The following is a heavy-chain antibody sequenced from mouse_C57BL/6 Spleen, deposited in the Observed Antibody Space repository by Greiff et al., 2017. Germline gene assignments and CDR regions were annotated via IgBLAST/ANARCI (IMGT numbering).Heavy chain of an antibody. CDR3: ANGSTLWYFDV. Sequence: VQLQQPGAELVKPGASVKLSCKASGYTFTSYWMQWVKQRPGQGLEWIGEIDPSDSYTNYNQKFKGKATLTVDTSSSTAYMQLSSLTSEVSAVYYCANGSTLWYFDVWGTGTTVTVSS. CDR1: GYTFTSYW. V-gene: IGHV1-50*01. J-gene: IGHJ1*03. CDR2: IDPSDSYT. D-gene: IGHD1-1*01.